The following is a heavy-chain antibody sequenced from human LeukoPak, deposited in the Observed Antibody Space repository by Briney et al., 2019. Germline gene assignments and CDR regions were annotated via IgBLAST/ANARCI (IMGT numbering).Heavy chain of an antibody. V-gene: IGHV3-53*05. D-gene: IGHD2-2*02. J-gene: IGHJ4*02. CDR3: ARSDCGSASCYTGSN. CDR2: IYSGGST. Sequence: PGGSLRLSCAAPGFTVSSNYMSWVRQAPGKGLEWVSVIYSGGSTYYTDSAKGRFTISRDNSKNTLYLQMGSLRAEDMAVYYCARSDCGSASCYTGSNWGQGTLVTVSS. CDR1: GFTVSSNY.